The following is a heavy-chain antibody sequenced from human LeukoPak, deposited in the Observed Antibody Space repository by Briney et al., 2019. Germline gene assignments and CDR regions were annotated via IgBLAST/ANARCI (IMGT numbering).Heavy chain of an antibody. CDR2: ISGSGGST. V-gene: IGHV3-23*01. CDR1: GLTFNVAW. CDR3: AKDRATYDFWSGPDAFDI. Sequence: GGSLRLSCAVSGLTFNVAWMSWVRQAPGKGLEWVSAISGSGGSTYYADSVKGRFTISRDNSKNTLYLQMNSLRAEDTAVYYCAKDRATYDFWSGPDAFDIWGQGTMVTVSS. D-gene: IGHD3-3*01. J-gene: IGHJ3*02.